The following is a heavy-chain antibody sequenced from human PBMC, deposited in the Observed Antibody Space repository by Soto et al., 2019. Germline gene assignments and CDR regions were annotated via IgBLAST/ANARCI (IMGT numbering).Heavy chain of an antibody. Sequence: ASVKVSCKASGYTFTSYYIHWVRQAPGQGLEWMGIINPSGGSTSYAQKFQGRVTMTRDTSTSTVYMELSSLRSEDTAVYYCARDVVPAAVPYYYYGMDVWGQGTTVTVSS. CDR2: INPSGGST. V-gene: IGHV1-46*01. CDR3: ARDVVPAAVPYYYYGMDV. J-gene: IGHJ6*02. CDR1: GYTFTSYY. D-gene: IGHD2-2*01.